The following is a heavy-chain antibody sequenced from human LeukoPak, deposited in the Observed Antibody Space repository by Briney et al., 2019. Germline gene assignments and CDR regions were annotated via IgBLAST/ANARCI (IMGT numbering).Heavy chain of an antibody. D-gene: IGHD3-9*01. CDR2: IYYSGST. CDR3: ARGDYDILTGYSDSEYFQH. CDR1: GGSVSSGSYY. J-gene: IGHJ1*01. Sequence: SGTLSLTCTVSGGSVSSGSYYWSWIRQPPGKGLEWIGYIYYSGSTNYNPSLKSRVTISVVTSKNQFSLKLSSVTAADTAVYYCARGDYDILTGYSDSEYFQHWGQGTLVTVSS. V-gene: IGHV4-61*01.